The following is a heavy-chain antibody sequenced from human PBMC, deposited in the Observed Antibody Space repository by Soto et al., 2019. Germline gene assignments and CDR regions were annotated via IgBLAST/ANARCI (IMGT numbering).Heavy chain of an antibody. CDR3: ATPYYDSSGHRKTKLLRRYFQH. CDR2: FDPEDGET. V-gene: IGHV1-24*01. D-gene: IGHD3-22*01. Sequence: QVQLVQSGAEVKKPGASVKVSCKVSGYTLTELSMHWVRQAPGKGLEWMGGFDPEDGETIYAQKFQGRVTMTEDTSTDTAYMELSSLRSEDTAVYYCATPYYDSSGHRKTKLLRRYFQHWGQGTLVTVSS. CDR1: GYTLTELS. J-gene: IGHJ1*01.